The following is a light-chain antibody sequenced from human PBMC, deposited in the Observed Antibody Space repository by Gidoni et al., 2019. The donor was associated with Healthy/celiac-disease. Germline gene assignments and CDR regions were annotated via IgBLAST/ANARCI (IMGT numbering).Light chain of an antibody. J-gene: IGKJ2*04. CDR3: QQYGSSCS. CDR2: GAS. Sequence: EIVLTQSPGTLSLSPGERATLSCRASQSVSSSYLAWYQQKPGQAPRLLIYGASSRATGIPDRFSGSGSGTDFTLTISRLEPEDFEVYYCQQYGSSCSFGRGPSWRSN. CDR1: QSVSSSY. V-gene: IGKV3-20*01.